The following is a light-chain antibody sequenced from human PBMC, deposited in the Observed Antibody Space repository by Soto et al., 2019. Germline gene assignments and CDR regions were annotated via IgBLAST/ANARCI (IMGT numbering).Light chain of an antibody. CDR2: EVK. CDR3: SSYEDNNNFV. CDR1: SSDIGDYNF. Sequence: QSVLAQPPSASGSPGQSVTVSCTGSSSDIGDYNFVSWYQQHPGKAPKLIIYEVKKRPSGVPDRFSASKSGNTASLTVSGLQAEDEAHYYCSSYEDNNNFVFGSGTKVTVL. J-gene: IGLJ1*01. V-gene: IGLV2-8*01.